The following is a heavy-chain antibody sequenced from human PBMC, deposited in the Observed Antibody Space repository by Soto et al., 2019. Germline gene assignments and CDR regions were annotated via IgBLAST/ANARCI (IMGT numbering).Heavy chain of an antibody. J-gene: IGHJ4*02. CDR3: ARSPRSSPYFDF. D-gene: IGHD6-13*01. CDR1: GYTFSNFW. V-gene: IGHV5-51*01. Sequence: XESLKISCQGSGYTFSNFWIGWVRQLPGQGLEWMGIIYPGDHETRYSPSFLGKVTISAETSINTAYLQWSSLEASDSAFYFCARSPRSSPYFDFWGQGALVTVS. CDR2: IYPGDHET.